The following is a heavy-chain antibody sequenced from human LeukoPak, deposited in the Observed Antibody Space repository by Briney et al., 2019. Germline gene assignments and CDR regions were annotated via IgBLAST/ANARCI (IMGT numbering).Heavy chain of an antibody. Sequence: PSETLSLTCTVSGGSISSYYWSWIRQPAGKGLEWIGRIYTSGTTNYNPSLQSRVTISVDKSKNQFSLKLTSVTAADTAVYYCARYGVTIVRGGKYYFDNWGQGTLVTVSS. CDR2: IYTSGTT. CDR3: ARYGVTIVRGGKYYFDN. D-gene: IGHD3-10*01. J-gene: IGHJ4*02. V-gene: IGHV4-4*07. CDR1: GGSISSYY.